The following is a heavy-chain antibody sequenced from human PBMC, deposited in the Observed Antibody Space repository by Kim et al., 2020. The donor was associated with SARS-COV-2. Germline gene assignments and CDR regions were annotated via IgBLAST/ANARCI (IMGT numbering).Heavy chain of an antibody. V-gene: IGHV4-61*01. CDR1: GGSVSSGSYY. CDR3: ARDQADRYSSSWYSN. D-gene: IGHD6-13*01. J-gene: IGHJ4*02. Sequence: SETLSLTCTVSGGSVSSGSYYWSWIRQPPGKGLEWIGYIYYSGSTNYNPSLKSRVTISVDTSKNQFSLKLSSVTAADTAVYYCARDQADRYSSSWYSNWGQGTLVTVSS. CDR2: IYYSGST.